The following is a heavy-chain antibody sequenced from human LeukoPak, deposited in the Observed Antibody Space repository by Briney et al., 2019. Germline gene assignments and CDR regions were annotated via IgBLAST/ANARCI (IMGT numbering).Heavy chain of an antibody. D-gene: IGHD6-19*01. Sequence: PSETLSLTCTVSGGSISSYYWSWIRQPPGKGLEWIGYIYYSGSTNYNPSLKSRVTISVDKSKNQFSLKLSSVTAADTAVYYCARRGVGGWYYMDVWGKGTTVTISS. V-gene: IGHV4-59*01. CDR2: IYYSGST. J-gene: IGHJ6*03. CDR3: ARRGVGGWYYMDV. CDR1: GGSISSYY.